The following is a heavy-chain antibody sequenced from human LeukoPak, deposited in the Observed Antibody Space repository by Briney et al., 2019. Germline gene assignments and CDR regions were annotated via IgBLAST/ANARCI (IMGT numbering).Heavy chain of an antibody. J-gene: IGHJ4*02. CDR2: INPSGGST. D-gene: IGHD3-10*01. CDR1: GGTFTSYY. V-gene: IGHV1-46*01. Sequence: ASVKVSCKASGGTFTSYYMHWVRQAPGQGLEWMGIINPSGGSTSYAQKFQGRVTMTRDTSTSTVYMELSSLRSEDTAVYYCARDTSPVYGSGSYDFDYWGQGTLVTVSS. CDR3: ARDTSPVYGSGSYDFDY.